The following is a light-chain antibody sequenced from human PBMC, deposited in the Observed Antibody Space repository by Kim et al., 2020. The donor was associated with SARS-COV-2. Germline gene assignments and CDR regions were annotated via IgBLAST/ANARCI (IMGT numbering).Light chain of an antibody. CDR1: TGAVTTDSD. CDR3: MIYYGGVYV. J-gene: IGLJ1*01. V-gene: IGLV7-43*01. Sequence: PGGTVTLASASSTGAVTTDSDPNWYQQTPGQAPRALIYNTDKRHSWTPARFSGSLLGGKAALTLSGAQPEDEAEYYCMIYYGGVYVFGTGTKVTVL. CDR2: NTD.